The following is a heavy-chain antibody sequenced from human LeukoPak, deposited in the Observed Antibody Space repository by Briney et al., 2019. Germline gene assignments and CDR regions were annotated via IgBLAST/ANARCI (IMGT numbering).Heavy chain of an antibody. CDR1: GFTFSSYW. CDR2: IKQDGSEK. V-gene: IGHV3-7*01. CDR3: ARDYYDYVWGSYRYTFDY. D-gene: IGHD3-16*02. J-gene: IGHJ4*02. Sequence: GGSLRLSCAASGFTFSSYWMSWVRQAPGKGLEWVANIKQDGSEKYYVDSVKGRFTISRDNAKNSLCLQMNSLRAEDTAVYYCARDYYDYVWGSYRYTFDYWGQGTLVTVSS.